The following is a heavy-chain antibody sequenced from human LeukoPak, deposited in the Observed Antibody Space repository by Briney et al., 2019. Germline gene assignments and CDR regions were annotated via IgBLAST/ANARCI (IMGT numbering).Heavy chain of an antibody. CDR3: ARAGTYYYDSSGYYYLDY. J-gene: IGHJ4*02. Sequence: SETLSLTCTVSGGSITYYYWSWIRQPPGKGLEWIGYIYYSGSTNYNPSLKSRVTISVDTSKNQFSLKLSSVTAADTAVYYCARAGTYYYDSSGYYYLDYWGQGTLVTVSS. V-gene: IGHV4-59*01. CDR2: IYYSGST. CDR1: GGSITYYY. D-gene: IGHD3-22*01.